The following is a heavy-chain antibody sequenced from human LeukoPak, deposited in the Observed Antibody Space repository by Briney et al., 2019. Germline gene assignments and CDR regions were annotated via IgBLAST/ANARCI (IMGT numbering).Heavy chain of an antibody. D-gene: IGHD3-22*01. V-gene: IGHV3-33*01. CDR1: GFTFSSYG. CDR3: ARGDSRGYPPFDY. J-gene: IGHJ4*02. CDR2: IWYDGSNK. Sequence: GGSLRLSCAASGFTFSSYGMPWVRQAPGKGLEWVAVIWYDGSNKYYADSVKGRFTISRDNSKNTLYLQMNSLRAEDTAVYYCARGDSRGYPPFDYWGQGTLVTVSS.